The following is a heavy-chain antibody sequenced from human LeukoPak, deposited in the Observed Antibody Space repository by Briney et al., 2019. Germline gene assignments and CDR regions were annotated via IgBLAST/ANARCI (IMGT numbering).Heavy chain of an antibody. CDR1: GGSISNKGYY. CDR2: IFSSGTT. CDR3: ARVCSNGGCSSDY. Sequence: SETLSLTCTVSGGSISNKGYYWGWIRQPPGKGLEWIGSIFSSGTTYYNPSLKSRVTISSDTSKNQFSLKLSSVTAADTAVYYCARVCSNGGCSSDYWGQGTLVTVSS. D-gene: IGHD2-15*01. J-gene: IGHJ4*02. V-gene: IGHV4-39*07.